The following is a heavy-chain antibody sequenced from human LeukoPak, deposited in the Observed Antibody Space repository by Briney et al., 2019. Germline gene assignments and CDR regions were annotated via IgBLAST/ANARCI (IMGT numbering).Heavy chain of an antibody. CDR1: GFTFSDYY. D-gene: IGHD6-13*01. Sequence: GGSLRLSCAASGFTFSDYYMSWVRQAPGKGLEWVSYISSSGSTIYYADSVKGRFTISRDNAKNSLYLQMNSLRAEDTAVYYCARDNGIAAARPAADWGQGTLVTVSS. J-gene: IGHJ4*02. CDR3: ARDNGIAAARPAAD. V-gene: IGHV3-11*01. CDR2: ISSSGSTI.